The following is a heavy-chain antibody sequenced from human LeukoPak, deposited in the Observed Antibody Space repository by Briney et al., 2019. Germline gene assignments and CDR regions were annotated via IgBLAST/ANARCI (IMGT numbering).Heavy chain of an antibody. V-gene: IGHV4-61*02. Sequence: PSQTLSLTCTVSGGSISSGSYYWSWIRQPAGKGLEWIGRIYTSGSTNYNPSLKSRVTISVDTSKNQFSLKLSSVTAADTAVYYCARDLISGYCSGGSCYSSPDDAFDIWGQGTMVTVSS. CDR2: IYTSGST. J-gene: IGHJ3*02. D-gene: IGHD2-15*01. CDR3: ARDLISGYCSGGSCYSSPDDAFDI. CDR1: GGSISSGSYY.